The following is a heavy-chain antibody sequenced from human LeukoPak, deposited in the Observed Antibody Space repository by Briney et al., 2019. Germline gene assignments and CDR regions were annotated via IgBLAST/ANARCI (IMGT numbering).Heavy chain of an antibody. D-gene: IGHD3-22*01. Sequence: SQTLSLTCTVSGGSISSGGYYWSWIRQHPGKGLEWIGYIYYSGSTYYNPSLKSRVTISVDTSKNQFSLKLSSVTAADTAVYYCARGPHYYYDSGRYFDYWGQGTLVTVSS. CDR1: GGSISSGGYY. V-gene: IGHV4-31*03. CDR3: ARGPHYYYDSGRYFDY. J-gene: IGHJ4*02. CDR2: IYYSGST.